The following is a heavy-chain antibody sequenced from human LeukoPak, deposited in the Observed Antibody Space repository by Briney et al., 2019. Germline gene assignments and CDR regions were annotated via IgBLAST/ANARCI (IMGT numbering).Heavy chain of an antibody. V-gene: IGHV3-30*18. CDR2: ISYDGSNK. D-gene: IGHD3-22*01. CDR3: AKDGRLGHFDY. CDR1: GFTFSSYG. Sequence: GGSLRLSCAASGFTFSSYGMHWVRQAPGKGLEWVAVISYDGSNKYYADSVKGRFTISRDNSKNTLYLQMNSLRAEDAAVYYCAKDGRLGHFDYWGQGTLVTVSS. J-gene: IGHJ4*02.